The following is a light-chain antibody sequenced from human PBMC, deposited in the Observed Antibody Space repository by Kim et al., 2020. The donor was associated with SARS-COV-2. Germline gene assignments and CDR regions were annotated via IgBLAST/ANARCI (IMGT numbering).Light chain of an antibody. J-gene: IGLJ3*02. Sequence: GQGFTISCFGSGSNIERNVVNWYQQFPGTAPKLLMYATDQRSSGVPDRFSGSRSGTSASLAISGLQSDDEADYYCATWDDSLNEWVFGGGTQLTVL. CDR1: GSNIERNV. CDR3: ATWDDSLNEWV. V-gene: IGLV1-44*01. CDR2: ATD.